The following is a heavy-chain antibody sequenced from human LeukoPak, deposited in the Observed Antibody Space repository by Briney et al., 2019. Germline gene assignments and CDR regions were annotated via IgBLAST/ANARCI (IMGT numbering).Heavy chain of an antibody. D-gene: IGHD2-2*01. CDR3: TSSYCGASSCYPGNY. V-gene: IGHV3-73*01. J-gene: IGHJ4*02. Sequence: GGSLRLSCAASGFIFSGSAIHWVRQTSGKGLEWVGRIRSKTNNYATAYAASVKGRFTISRDDSKYTAYLEMSSLKTEDTAAYFCTSSYCGASSCYPGNYWGQGALVTVSS. CDR2: IRSKTNNYAT. CDR1: GFIFSGSA.